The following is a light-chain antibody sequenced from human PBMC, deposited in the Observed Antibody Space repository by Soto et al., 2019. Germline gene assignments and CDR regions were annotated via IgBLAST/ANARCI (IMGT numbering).Light chain of an antibody. V-gene: IGLV2-8*01. Sequence: QSVLTQPPSASGSPGQSVTISCTGTSSDVGGYNYVSWYQQHPGKAPKLMIYEVSKRPSGVPDRFSGSKSGNTASLTVSGLQAEGEADYYCSSYAGSNSVVFGGGTKLTVL. J-gene: IGLJ2*01. CDR3: SSYAGSNSVV. CDR1: SSDVGGYNY. CDR2: EVS.